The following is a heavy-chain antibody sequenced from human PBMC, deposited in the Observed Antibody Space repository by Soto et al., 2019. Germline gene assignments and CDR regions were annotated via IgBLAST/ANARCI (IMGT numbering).Heavy chain of an antibody. Sequence: QITLKESGPTLVKPTQTLTLNCTFSGFSLSTSGVGVGWIRQPPGKALEWLALIYCDDDKRYSPSLKSRLTITKDTSKNQVVLTMTNMDPVDTATYYCAHTHEYSSSYYFDYWGQGTLVTVSS. J-gene: IGHJ4*02. CDR3: AHTHEYSSSYYFDY. D-gene: IGHD6-6*01. V-gene: IGHV2-5*02. CDR2: IYCDDDK. CDR1: GFSLSTSGVG.